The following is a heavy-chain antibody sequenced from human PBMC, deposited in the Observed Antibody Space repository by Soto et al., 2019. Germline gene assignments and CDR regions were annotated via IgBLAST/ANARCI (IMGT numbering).Heavy chain of an antibody. D-gene: IGHD4-4*01. CDR3: ASHPPRGDYSKYPTNY. CDR2: IKEDGRDK. V-gene: IGHV3-7*03. CDR1: GFPFSNYW. J-gene: IGHJ4*02. Sequence: GGSLRLSCAASGFPFSNYWMSWVRQAPGKGLEWVANIKEDGRDKYHVDSVKGRFTISGDNAKESLYLQMNSLRAEDTAVYYCASHPPRGDYSKYPTNYWGQGTLVTVSS.